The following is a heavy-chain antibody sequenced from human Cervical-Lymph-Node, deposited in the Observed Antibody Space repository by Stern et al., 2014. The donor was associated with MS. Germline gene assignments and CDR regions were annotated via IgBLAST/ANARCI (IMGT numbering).Heavy chain of an antibody. J-gene: IGHJ4*02. D-gene: IGHD2-15*01. CDR1: GYTFTSYD. V-gene: IGHV1-8*01. Sequence: VQLVESGAEVKKPGASLKVSCTASGYTFTSYDLHWVRQAPRHGLGRMGWVNPNNGNRDSAEKFQGRLTMTTNTSISTAYMELTSLTSDATAVYYCARFRTVPCRRVDFWGQGTLVTVSS. CDR3: ARFRTVPCRRVDF. CDR2: VNPNNGNR.